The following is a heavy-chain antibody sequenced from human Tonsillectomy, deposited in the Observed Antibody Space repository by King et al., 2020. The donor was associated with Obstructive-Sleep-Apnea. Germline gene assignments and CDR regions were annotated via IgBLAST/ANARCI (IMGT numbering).Heavy chain of an antibody. CDR2: IYYCGIT. D-gene: IGHD2-2*01. V-gene: IGHV4-39*07. J-gene: IGHJ6*02. CDR1: GGSISSSSYY. CDR3: ARDQREGYCSSTSCYYYYGMDV. Sequence: QLQESGPGLVKPSETLSLTCTVSGGSISSSSYYWGWIRQPPGKGLEWIGSIYYCGITYYNPSLKSRVTISVGTSKNLFSLKLSSVTAADTAVYYCARDQREGYCSSTSCYYYYGMDVWGQGTTVTVSS.